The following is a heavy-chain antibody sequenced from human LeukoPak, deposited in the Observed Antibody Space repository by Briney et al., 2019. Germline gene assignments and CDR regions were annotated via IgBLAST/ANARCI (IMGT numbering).Heavy chain of an antibody. V-gene: IGHV3-64*04. D-gene: IGHD2-21*02. CDR3: AKDLSLYCGGDCYRNEFYFDY. J-gene: IGHJ4*02. CDR2: ISSNGGST. CDR1: GFTFSSYA. Sequence: GGSLRLSCSASGFTFSSYAMHWVRQAPGKGLEYVSAISSNGGSTYYADSVKGRFTISRDKSKNTLYLQMNSLRAEDTAVYYCAKDLSLYCGGDCYRNEFYFDYWGQGTLVTVSS.